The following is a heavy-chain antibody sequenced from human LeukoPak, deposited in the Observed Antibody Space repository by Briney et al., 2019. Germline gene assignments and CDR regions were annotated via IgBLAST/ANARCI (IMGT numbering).Heavy chain of an antibody. CDR3: AREAQTLLWFGFDY. D-gene: IGHD3-10*01. CDR2: ISAHNGNA. J-gene: IGHJ4*02. CDR1: GYTFTSYG. Sequence: ASVKVSCKASGYTFTSYGISWVRQAPGQGLEWMGWISAHNGNANYAQKLQGRVAMTTDTSTSTAYMELRSLRSDDTAVYYCAREAQTLLWFGFDYWGQGTLVTVSS. V-gene: IGHV1-18*01.